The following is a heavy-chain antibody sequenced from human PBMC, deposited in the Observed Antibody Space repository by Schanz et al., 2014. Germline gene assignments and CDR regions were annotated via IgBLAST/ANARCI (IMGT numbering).Heavy chain of an antibody. J-gene: IGHJ4*02. CDR2: IGTSGGT. D-gene: IGHD3-3*01. CDR1: GFTFSSYS. CDR3: VRDSFFAFDY. Sequence: EVQLVESGGGLVQPGGSLRLSCTASGFTFSSYSMNWVRQAPGKGLEWVSTIGTSGGTNYAESVKGRFTISRDNSKNTLYLQMNSLRAEDTAVYYCVRDSFFAFDYWGQGTLVTVSS. V-gene: IGHV3-23*04.